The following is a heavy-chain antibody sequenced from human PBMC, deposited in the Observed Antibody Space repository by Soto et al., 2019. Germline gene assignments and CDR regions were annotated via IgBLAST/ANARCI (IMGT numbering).Heavy chain of an antibody. J-gene: IGHJ5*02. CDR1: GFTFSSYG. Sequence: GGSLRLSCAASGFTFSSYGMHWVRQAPGKGLEWVAVISYDGSNKYYADSVKGRFTISRDNSKNTLYLQMNSLRAEDTAVYYCAKDQANITIFGVVTFLDPWGQGTLVTVSS. V-gene: IGHV3-30*18. CDR3: AKDQANITIFGVVTFLDP. D-gene: IGHD3-3*01. CDR2: ISYDGSNK.